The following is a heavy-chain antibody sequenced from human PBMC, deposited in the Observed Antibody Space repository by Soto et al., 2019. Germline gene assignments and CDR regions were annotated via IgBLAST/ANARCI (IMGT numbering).Heavy chain of an antibody. CDR2: IYPGDSDT. D-gene: IGHD6-19*01. V-gene: IGHV5-51*04. J-gene: IGHJ6*02. CDR3: ARYISNFRYYCYAMDV. CDR1: GYTFTDYW. Sequence: GESLKISCKGSGYTFTDYWNGLVRQLPGKGLGWIGIIYPGDSDTRYSPSFQGHVTITVDKPPSTADLQWNTPKASDTAMYYCARYISNFRYYCYAMDVWGQGTTVTVSS.